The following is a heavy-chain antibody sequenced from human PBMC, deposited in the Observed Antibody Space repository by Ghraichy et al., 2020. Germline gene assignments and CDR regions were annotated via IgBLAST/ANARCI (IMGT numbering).Heavy chain of an antibody. V-gene: IGHV4-59*01. D-gene: IGHD3-22*01. Sequence: SETLSLTCTVSGGSMSSYYWSWIRQPPGKGLEWIGYIYYTGGTNYNPSLKSRGTISLDTSKNQFSLRLTSVSAADTAVYYCARDYYYDGSGYYRYAFDIWGQGTMVTISS. CDR2: IYYTGGT. CDR1: GGSMSSYY. J-gene: IGHJ3*02. CDR3: ARDYYYDGSGYYRYAFDI.